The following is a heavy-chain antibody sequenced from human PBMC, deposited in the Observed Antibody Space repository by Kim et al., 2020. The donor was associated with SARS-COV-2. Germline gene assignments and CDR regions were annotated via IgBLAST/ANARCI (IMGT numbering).Heavy chain of an antibody. Sequence: SETLSLTCGVSGDPMTNGYWWSWVRQPPGKGLEWIGEISHSGSTNYNTSVKSRVTISIDRSQNQFYLRLNSMTAADTAVYYCATRDPLTTAPNWGQGTLVTVSS. D-gene: IGHD1-1*01. J-gene: IGHJ1*01. CDR1: GDPMTNGYW. CDR2: ISHSGST. CDR3: ATRDPLTTAPN. V-gene: IGHV4-4*02.